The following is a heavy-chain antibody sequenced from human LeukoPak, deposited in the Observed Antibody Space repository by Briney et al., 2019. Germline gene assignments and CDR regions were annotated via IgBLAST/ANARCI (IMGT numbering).Heavy chain of an antibody. D-gene: IGHD2-2*02. J-gene: IGHJ6*02. CDR3: ARDRVVVVPAAILRSTYYYYYGMDV. CDR2: IKQDGSEK. CDR1: GFTFSSFW. V-gene: IGHV3-7*01. Sequence: GGSRRLSWAASGFTFSSFWRSWVGQAQGKGLEGVATIKQDGSEKYYWDSVKGRFTISRDNAKNSLYLQMNSLRAEDTAVYYCARDRVVVVPAAILRSTYYYYYGMDVWGQGTTVTVSS.